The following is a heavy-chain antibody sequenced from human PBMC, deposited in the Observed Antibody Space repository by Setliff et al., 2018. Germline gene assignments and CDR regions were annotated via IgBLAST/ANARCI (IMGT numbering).Heavy chain of an antibody. V-gene: IGHV3-43*01. J-gene: IGHJ4*02. CDR2: ISWDGGST. CDR1: GFTFDDYT. Sequence: QPGGSLRLSCAASGFTFDDYTMHWVRQAPGKGLEWVSLISWDGGSTYYADSVKGRFTISRDDAKNSLYLQMNNLRAEDTATYYCARGDTIFGVIINSIGGRYFDYWGQGTLVTV. D-gene: IGHD3-3*01. CDR3: ARGDTIFGVIINSIGGRYFDY.